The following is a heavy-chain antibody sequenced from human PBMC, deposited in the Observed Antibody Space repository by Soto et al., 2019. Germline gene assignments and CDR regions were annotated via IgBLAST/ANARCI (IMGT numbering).Heavy chain of an antibody. V-gene: IGHV1-3*01. Sequence: QVQLVQSGAEVKKPGASVKVSCKASGYTFTSYAMHWVRQAPGQRLEWMGWINAGNGNTKYSQKFQGRVTITRDTSASTAYMELSSLRSEDTAVYYCARVRKIVGATRGDFDYWGQGTLVTVSS. D-gene: IGHD1-26*01. J-gene: IGHJ4*02. CDR3: ARVRKIVGATRGDFDY. CDR1: GYTFTSYA. CDR2: INAGNGNT.